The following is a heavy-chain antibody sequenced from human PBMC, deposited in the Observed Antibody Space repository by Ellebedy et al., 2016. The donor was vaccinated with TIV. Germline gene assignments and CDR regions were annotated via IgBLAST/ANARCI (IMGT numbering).Heavy chain of an antibody. Sequence: GESLKISCAASGCTFSSYWKHWVRQAPGKGLGWVSRINSDGSSTSYADSVKGRFPISRADAKNTLYLQMNRLRAEDTAVYYCARGARKGGNLFDPWGQGTLVTVSS. V-gene: IGHV3-74*01. CDR2: INSDGSST. CDR1: GCTFSSYW. CDR3: ARGARKGGNLFDP. D-gene: IGHD1-14*01. J-gene: IGHJ5*02.